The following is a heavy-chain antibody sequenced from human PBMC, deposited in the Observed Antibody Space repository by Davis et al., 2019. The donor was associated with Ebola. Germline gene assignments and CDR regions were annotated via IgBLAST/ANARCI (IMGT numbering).Heavy chain of an antibody. CDR3: ARVQFSGGMDV. V-gene: IGHV3-74*01. CDR2: ISHDGTIT. CDR1: GFAFSSYV. J-gene: IGHJ6*02. Sequence: PGGSLRLSCAASGFAFSSYVMHWVRQAPGKGLVWVSRISHDGTITTYADSVRGRFTVSRDNSKNTLYLQMNSLRAEDTAVYYCARVQFSGGMDVWGQGTTVTVSS. D-gene: IGHD3-10*01.